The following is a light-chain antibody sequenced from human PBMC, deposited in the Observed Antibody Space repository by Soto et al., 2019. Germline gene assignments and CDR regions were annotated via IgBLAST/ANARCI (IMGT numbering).Light chain of an antibody. CDR3: QQSYSTLYT. CDR1: QSISSY. J-gene: IGKJ2*01. Sequence: DIQMTQSPSSLSASVGERVTITCRASQSISSYLNWYQGKPGKAPKLLIFGASSLQSGGPSRFSGSGSGTDFTLTISSLQPEDFATYYCQQSYSTLYTFGQGTKLEIK. CDR2: GAS. V-gene: IGKV1-39*01.